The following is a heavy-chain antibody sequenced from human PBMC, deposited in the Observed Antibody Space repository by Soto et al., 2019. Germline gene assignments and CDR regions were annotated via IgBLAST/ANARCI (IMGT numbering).Heavy chain of an antibody. CDR1: GGTFSSYA. CDR3: ASGDSSSWSYNWFDP. J-gene: IGHJ5*02. CDR2: IIPIFGTA. D-gene: IGHD6-13*01. V-gene: IGHV1-69*13. Sequence: SVKVSCKASGGTFSSYAISWVRQAPGQGLEWMGGIIPIFGTANYAQKFQGRVTINADESTSTAYMKLSSLRSEDTAVYYCASGDSSSWSYNWFDPWGQGTLVTVSS.